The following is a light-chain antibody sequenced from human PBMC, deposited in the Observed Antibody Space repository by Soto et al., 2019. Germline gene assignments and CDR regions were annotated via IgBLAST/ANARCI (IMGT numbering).Light chain of an antibody. CDR1: SSDVGGYNY. CDR2: EVS. J-gene: IGLJ2*01. V-gene: IGLV2-8*01. Sequence: QSALTQPPSASGSPGQSVTISCTGTSSDVGGYNYVSWYQQHAGKAPKLMIYEVSKRSSGVPDRFSGSKSGNTASLTVSGLQAEDEADYYCSSYAGSNNVVFGGGTQLTVL. CDR3: SSYAGSNNVV.